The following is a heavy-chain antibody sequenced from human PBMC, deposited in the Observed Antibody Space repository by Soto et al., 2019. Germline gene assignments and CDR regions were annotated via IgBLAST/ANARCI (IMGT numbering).Heavy chain of an antibody. Sequence: GGSMRLSCAASGFTFSSYSMNWVRQATGKGLEWVSYISSSSSTMYYADSVKGRFTISRDNAKNSLYLQMNSLRAEDTAVYYCARGSGSDYYYYYMDVWGKGTTVTVSS. CDR2: ISSSSSTM. CDR3: ARGSGSDYYYYYMDV. D-gene: IGHD6-19*01. V-gene: IGHV3-48*01. J-gene: IGHJ6*03. CDR1: GFTFSSYS.